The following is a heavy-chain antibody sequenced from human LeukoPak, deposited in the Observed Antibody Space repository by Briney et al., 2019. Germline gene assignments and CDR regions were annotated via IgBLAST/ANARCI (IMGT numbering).Heavy chain of an antibody. CDR2: ISASDGST. CDR1: GFTFRRYV. CDR3: EKSLAHCSSTSCSQSGYYYYYGLDV. V-gene: IGHV3-23*01. J-gene: IGHJ6*02. D-gene: IGHD2-2*01. Sequence: GGSLRLSCAASGFTFRRYVMSWVRQAPGKGLEWVSAISASDGSTYYADSAKGRFTISRDNSKNTLSLQMNSLRAEDTAVYYCEKSLAHCSSTSCSQSGYYYYYGLDVWGQGTTVTVSS.